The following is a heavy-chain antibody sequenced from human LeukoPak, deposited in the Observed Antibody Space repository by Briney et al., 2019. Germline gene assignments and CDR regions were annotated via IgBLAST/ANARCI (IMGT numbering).Heavy chain of an antibody. V-gene: IGHV3-23*01. D-gene: IGHD5-12*01. CDR3: AKGRGPWLYYGMDV. CDR1: GFTLSSYA. J-gene: IGHJ6*02. Sequence: AGGALRLSCAAPGFTLSSYAMSWVRPAPGEGLGGVSGISGSGGSTYYTDSVKGRFTISRDNSKNTLYLQMNSLRAEDTALYYCAKGRGPWLYYGMDVWGQGTTVTVSS. CDR2: ISGSGGST.